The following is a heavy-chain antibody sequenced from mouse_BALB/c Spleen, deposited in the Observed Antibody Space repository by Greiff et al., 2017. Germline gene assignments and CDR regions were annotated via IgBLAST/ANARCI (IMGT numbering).Heavy chain of an antibody. CDR3: ARGANDGYYRFAY. Sequence: EVKLVESGPGLVKPSQSLSLTCTVTGYSITSDYAWNWIRQFPGNKLEWMGYISYSGSTSYNPSLKSRISITRDTSKNQFFLQLNSVTTEDTATYYCARGANDGYYRFAYWGQGTLVTVSA. V-gene: IGHV3-2*02. CDR1: GYSITSDYA. D-gene: IGHD2-3*01. J-gene: IGHJ3*01. CDR2: ISYSGST.